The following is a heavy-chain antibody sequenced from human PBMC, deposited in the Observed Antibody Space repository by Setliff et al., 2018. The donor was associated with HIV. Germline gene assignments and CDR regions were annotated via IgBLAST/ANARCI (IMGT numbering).Heavy chain of an antibody. Sequence: GGSLRLSCAASGFTLDDYAMSWVRQVPGKGLEWVAGINWNGGSINYADSVKGRFTISRDNAKNSLYLQMNSLRAEDTAVYYCARDRPRGGGSLDAFDIWGQGTMVTVSS. CDR3: ARDRPRGGGSLDAFDI. D-gene: IGHD1-26*01. CDR1: GFTLDDYA. CDR2: INWNGGSI. V-gene: IGHV3-20*04. J-gene: IGHJ3*02.